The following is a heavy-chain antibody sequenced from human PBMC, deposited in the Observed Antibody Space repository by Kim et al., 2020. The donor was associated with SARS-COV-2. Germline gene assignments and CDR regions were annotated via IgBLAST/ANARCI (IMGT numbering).Heavy chain of an antibody. D-gene: IGHD5-18*01. CDR2: T. Sequence: TTYTPAFQGQVTISADRSISTAYLQWSSLKASDTAMYYCAGQIGAAMVDYWGQGTLVTVSS. V-gene: IGHV5-51*01. CDR3: AGQIGAAMVDY. J-gene: IGHJ4*02.